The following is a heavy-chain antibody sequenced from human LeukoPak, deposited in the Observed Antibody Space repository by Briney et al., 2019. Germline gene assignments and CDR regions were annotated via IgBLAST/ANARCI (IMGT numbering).Heavy chain of an antibody. CDR2: IANNGDI. CDR1: GFSISSSY. J-gene: IGHJ4*02. V-gene: IGHV4-59*08. CDR3: AKTARVFEY. Sequence: SETLSLTCTVSGFSISSSYWSWIRQSPGKGLECIGYIANNGDINYNPSLKSRVTISMDTTNNQLSLRLSSVIAADTAVYFCAKTARVFEYWGQGILVTVSS.